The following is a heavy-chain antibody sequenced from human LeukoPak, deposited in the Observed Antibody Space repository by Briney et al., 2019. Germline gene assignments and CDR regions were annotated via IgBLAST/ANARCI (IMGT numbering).Heavy chain of an antibody. J-gene: IGHJ4*02. CDR3: ARDPYGSGSYYNY. D-gene: IGHD3-10*01. CDR2: IKQDGSEK. CDR1: GFTFSSYW. V-gene: IGHV3-7*01. Sequence: GGSLTLSCAASGFTFSSYWMNWVRQAPGKGLEWVANIKQDGSEKYYVDSVKGRFTISRDNVKNSLYLQMNRLRAEDTAVYYCARDPYGSGSYYNYWGQGTLVAVSS.